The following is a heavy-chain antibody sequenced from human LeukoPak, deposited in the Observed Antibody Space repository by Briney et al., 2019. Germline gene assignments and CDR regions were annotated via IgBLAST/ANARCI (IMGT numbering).Heavy chain of an antibody. CDR3: ARESETSGWYDY. D-gene: IGHD6-19*01. CDR2: ISGDGGST. CDR1: GFIFGNYA. Sequence: GGSLRLSCAAPGFIFGNYAIHWVRQAPGKGLEWVSLISGDGGSTFYADSVKGRFTISRDNSKNSLSLQMSSLRSEDTALYYCARESETSGWYDYWGQGTVVTVSS. V-gene: IGHV3-43*02. J-gene: IGHJ4*02.